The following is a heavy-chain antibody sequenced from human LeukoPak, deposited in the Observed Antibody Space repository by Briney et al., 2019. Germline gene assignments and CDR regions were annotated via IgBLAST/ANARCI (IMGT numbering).Heavy chain of an antibody. CDR2: IYTSGST. Sequence: SETLSLTCTVSDGSISSGSYYWSWIRQPAGKGLEWIGRIYTSGSTNYNPSLKSRVTISVDTSKNQFSLKLSSVTAADTAVDYCAKGIRYCSSTSCFGYFQHWGQGTLVTVSS. J-gene: IGHJ1*01. CDR3: AKGIRYCSSTSCFGYFQH. D-gene: IGHD2-2*01. V-gene: IGHV4-61*02. CDR1: DGSISSGSYY.